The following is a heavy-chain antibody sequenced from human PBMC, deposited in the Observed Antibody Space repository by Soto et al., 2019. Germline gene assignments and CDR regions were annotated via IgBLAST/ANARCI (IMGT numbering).Heavy chain of an antibody. V-gene: IGHV3-21*01. J-gene: IGHJ6*03. CDR2: ISGSTSYT. CDR1: GFSFSDYT. CDR3: ARDGAFCSGTGCRDYYHYMDF. Sequence: EVQLVESGGGLVKPGGSLRLSCAASGFSFSDYTMNWVRQAPGKGLEWVSSISGSTSYTYYADSLKGRFTVSRDNAEKSLYLQMHSLRAEDTAVDYCARDGAFCSGTGCRDYYHYMDFWGKGTTVTVSS. D-gene: IGHD2-2*01.